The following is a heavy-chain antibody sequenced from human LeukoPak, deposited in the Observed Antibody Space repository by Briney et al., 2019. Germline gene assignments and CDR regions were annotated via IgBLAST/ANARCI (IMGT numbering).Heavy chain of an antibody. CDR2: ISWNSGSI. CDR3: AKAPSMIAPPDY. CDR1: GFTFDDYA. D-gene: IGHD3-22*01. J-gene: IGHJ4*02. V-gene: IGHV3-9*01. Sequence: GGSLRLSCAASGFTFDDYAMYWVRQAPGKGLEWVSGISWNSGSIGYADSVEGRFTISRDNAKNSLYLQMNSLRAEDTALYYCAKAPSMIAPPDYWGLGTLVTVSS.